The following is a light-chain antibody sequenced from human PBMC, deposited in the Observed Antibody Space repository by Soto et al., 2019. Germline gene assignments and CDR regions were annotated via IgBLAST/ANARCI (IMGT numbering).Light chain of an antibody. CDR1: QSVSSSY. CDR2: GAS. Sequence: EIVLTQSPGTLSLSPGERATLSCRASQSVSSSYLAWYQQKPGQAPRLLIYGASSRATRIPDRFSGSGSGTDFSLIISRLELEDFAVYYCQQYGSSSLTFGGGTKVEIK. J-gene: IGKJ4*01. CDR3: QQYGSSSLT. V-gene: IGKV3-20*01.